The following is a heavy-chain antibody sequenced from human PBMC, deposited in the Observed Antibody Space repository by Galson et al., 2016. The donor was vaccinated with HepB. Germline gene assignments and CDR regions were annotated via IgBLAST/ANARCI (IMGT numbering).Heavy chain of an antibody. CDR2: ITDNGDTT. D-gene: IGHD2/OR15-2a*01. J-gene: IGHJ6*02. V-gene: IGHV3-11*01. Sequence: SLRLSCAASGFTFSDYYMTWIRQAPGKGLEWVSYITDNGDTTYYADSVKGRFTISRDNTKNSLYLQINSLRAEDTAVYYCARVESSRAFYYYYGVDVWGQGTTVTVSS. CDR3: ARVESSRAFYYYYGVDV. CDR1: GFTFSDYY.